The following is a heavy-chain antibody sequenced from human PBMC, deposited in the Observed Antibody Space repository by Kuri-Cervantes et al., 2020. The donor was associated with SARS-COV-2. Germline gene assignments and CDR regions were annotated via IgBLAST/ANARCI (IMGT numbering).Heavy chain of an antibody. CDR2: IYYSGST. J-gene: IGHJ3*02. CDR3: AGIVGNDAFDI. V-gene: IGHV4-39*07. Sequence: GSLRLSCTVSGGSISSSSYYWGWIRQPPGKGLEWIGSIYYSGSTYYNPSLKSRVTISVDTSKNQFSLKLSSVTAADTAVYHCAGIVGNDAFDIWGQGTMVTVSS. CDR1: GGSISSSSYY. D-gene: IGHD2-21*01.